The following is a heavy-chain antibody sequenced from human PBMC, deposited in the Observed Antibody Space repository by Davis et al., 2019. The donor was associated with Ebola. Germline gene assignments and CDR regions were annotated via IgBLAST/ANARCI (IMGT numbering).Heavy chain of an antibody. CDR3: ARGRRGTGAYFDY. CDR1: GYTFTSYD. J-gene: IGHJ4*02. V-gene: IGHV1-8*01. D-gene: IGHD1-14*01. Sequence: ASVKVSCKASGYTFTSYDVNWVRQATGQGLEWMGWMNPNSGNTGYAQKFQGRVTMTRNTSISTAYMELSSLRSEDTAVYCCARGRRGTGAYFDYWGQGTLVTVSS. CDR2: MNPNSGNT.